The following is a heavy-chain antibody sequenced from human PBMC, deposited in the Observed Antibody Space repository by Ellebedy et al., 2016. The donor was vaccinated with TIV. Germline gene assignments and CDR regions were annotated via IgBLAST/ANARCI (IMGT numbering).Heavy chain of an antibody. Sequence: GESLKISCAASGFTFSSYAMSWVRQAPGKGLEWVTVISYDGSNKYYTDSVKGRFTISRDNSKNTLYLQMNSLRAEDTAVYYCARSIGSAVAGTVIDYWGQGTLVTVSS. J-gene: IGHJ4*02. D-gene: IGHD6-19*01. CDR1: GFTFSSYA. CDR2: ISYDGSNK. V-gene: IGHV3-30-3*01. CDR3: ARSIGSAVAGTVIDY.